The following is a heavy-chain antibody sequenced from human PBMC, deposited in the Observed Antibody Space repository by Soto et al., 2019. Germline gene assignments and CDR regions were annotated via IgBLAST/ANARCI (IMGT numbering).Heavy chain of an antibody. CDR3: ARDCSTVSCPVDY. V-gene: IGHV1-18*01. CDR2: ISSYNGNT. D-gene: IGHD2-2*01. CDR1: GYTFTSYG. Sequence: ASVKVSCKTSGYTFTSYGISWVRQAPGQGLEWMGWISSYNGNTNFAQKLQGRVTLTTDTSTSTAYMELRSLRSDDTALYYCARDCSTVSCPVDYWGQGTLVTVSS. J-gene: IGHJ4*02.